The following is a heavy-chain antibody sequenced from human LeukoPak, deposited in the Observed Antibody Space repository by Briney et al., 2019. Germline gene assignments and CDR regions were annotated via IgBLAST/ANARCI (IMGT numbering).Heavy chain of an antibody. CDR1: GFTVSSNE. V-gene: IGHV3-48*03. D-gene: IGHD3-10*02. J-gene: IGHJ6*04. CDR2: ISSSGSTI. Sequence: GGSLRLTCAASGFTVSSNEMTWVRQAPGKGLEWVSYISSSGSTIYYADSVKGRFTISRDNAKNSLYLQMNSLRAEDTAVYYCAELGITMIGGVWGKGTTVTISS. CDR3: AELGITMIGGV.